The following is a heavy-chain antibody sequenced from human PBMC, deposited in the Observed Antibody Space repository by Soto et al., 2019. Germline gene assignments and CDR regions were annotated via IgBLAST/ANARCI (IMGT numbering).Heavy chain of an antibody. D-gene: IGHD1-1*01. V-gene: IGHV4-61*01. CDR3: ARVERGTATTVVDAFDI. Sequence: PSETLSLTCTVSGGSVSSGSYYWSWIRQPPGKGLEWIGYIYYSGGTHFNPSLKSRVTISVDTSKNQFSLKMSSVTAADTALYYCARVERGTATTVVDAFDIWGPGTMVTVSS. CDR2: IYYSGGT. J-gene: IGHJ3*02. CDR1: GGSVSSGSYY.